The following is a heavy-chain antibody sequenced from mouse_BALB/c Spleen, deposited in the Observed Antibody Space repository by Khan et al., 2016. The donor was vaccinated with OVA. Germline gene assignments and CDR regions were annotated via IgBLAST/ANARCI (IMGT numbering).Heavy chain of an antibody. J-gene: IGHJ2*01. CDR2: IYPGSGNT. D-gene: IGHD1-1*01. V-gene: IGHV1-84*02. CDR1: GYTFTDNY. Sequence: QVQLQQSGPELVKPGASVKISCTASGYTFTDNYINWVKQKPGQGLEWIGWIYPGSGNTKYNEKFKGKATLTVDTSSSKAYMHLNSLTSEDTAVYFCARGGYYESSFFDYWGQGTTLTVSS. CDR3: ARGGYYESSFFDY.